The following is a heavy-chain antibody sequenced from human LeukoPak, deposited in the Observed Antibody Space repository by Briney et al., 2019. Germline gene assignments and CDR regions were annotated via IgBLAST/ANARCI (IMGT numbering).Heavy chain of an antibody. CDR2: IKQDGSEK. CDR3: AREMGITMIAVVTPDAFDI. V-gene: IGHV3-7*01. Sequence: GGSLRLSCAASGFTFSSYWMSWVRQAPGKGLEWVANIKQDGSEKYYVDSVKGRFTISRDNAKNSLYLQMNSLRAEDTAVYYCAREMGITMIAVVTPDAFDIWGQGTMVTVSS. J-gene: IGHJ3*02. CDR1: GFTFSSYW. D-gene: IGHD3-22*01.